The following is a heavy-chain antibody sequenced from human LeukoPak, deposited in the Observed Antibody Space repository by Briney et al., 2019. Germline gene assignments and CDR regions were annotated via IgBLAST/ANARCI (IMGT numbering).Heavy chain of an antibody. D-gene: IGHD5-12*01. Sequence: PGGSLRLSCAASGFTFSSYAMNWVRQAPGKGLEWVSGIGASGGSTYYADSVKGRFTISRDNSKNTLYLQMNSLRAEDTAVYYCAKGLDSGLRYFDYWGQGTLVTVSS. CDR2: IGASGGST. V-gene: IGHV3-23*01. CDR1: GFTFSSYA. J-gene: IGHJ4*02. CDR3: AKGLDSGLRYFDY.